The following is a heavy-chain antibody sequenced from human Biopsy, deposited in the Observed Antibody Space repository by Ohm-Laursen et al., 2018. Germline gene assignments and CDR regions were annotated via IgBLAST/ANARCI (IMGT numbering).Heavy chain of an antibody. CDR3: ARDRGYYSDRTVPGYFDL. CDR1: GVSITAYY. Sequence: SETLSLTCTVSGVSITAYYWSWIRQPPGKGLECIGNIHHSGSTNYNPSLKSRLTISVDTSKNHFSLRLRSVTPADTATYYCARDRGYYSDRTVPGYFDLWGRGTLVTVSS. V-gene: IGHV4-59*01. CDR2: IHHSGST. J-gene: IGHJ2*01. D-gene: IGHD3-22*01.